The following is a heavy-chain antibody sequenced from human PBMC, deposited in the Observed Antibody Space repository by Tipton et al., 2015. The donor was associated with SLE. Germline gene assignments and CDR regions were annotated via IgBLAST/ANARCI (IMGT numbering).Heavy chain of an antibody. CDR3: ATSLNYYDSSGPEA. CDR1: GGSFSGYY. V-gene: IGHV4-34*01. D-gene: IGHD3-22*01. J-gene: IGHJ3*01. Sequence: LRLSCAVSGGSFSGYYWSWIRQSPGKGLEWIGEINYSGHTNYNPSLKSRVTISVDTSKNQFSLRLNFMTAADTAVYYCATSLNYYDSSGPEAWGQGTRVTVSS. CDR2: INYSGHT.